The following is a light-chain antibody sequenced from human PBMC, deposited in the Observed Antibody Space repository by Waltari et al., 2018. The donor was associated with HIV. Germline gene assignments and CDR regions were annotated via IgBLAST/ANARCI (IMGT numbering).Light chain of an antibody. CDR3: QSADTSGTRV. Sequence: SFELTQPPSVSVSPGQTAKITCSGDALAKQYTYWYQQKPGQAPVVVIYKDTERPSGIPERFSGSSPGTTVTLTISGVQAEDEADYYCQSADTSGTRVFGSGTKVTVL. CDR2: KDT. V-gene: IGLV3-25*03. J-gene: IGLJ1*01. CDR1: ALAKQY.